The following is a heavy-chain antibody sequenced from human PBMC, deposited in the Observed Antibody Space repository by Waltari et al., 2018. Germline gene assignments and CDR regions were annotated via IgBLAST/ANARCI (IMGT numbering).Heavy chain of an antibody. CDR1: GFCFSDSW. CDR2: IRYDGGVK. Sequence: EVQLVESGGGLVQPGGSLRLSCATSGFCFSDSWMSWVRQAPGKGLEWLANIRYDGGVKDIVDSVKGRFTVSRDNAENSLFLHMNSLRVEDTAVYYCARENYNGAAGDYWGQGTLVTVSS. V-gene: IGHV3-7*01. D-gene: IGHD6-13*01. J-gene: IGHJ4*02. CDR3: ARENYNGAAGDY.